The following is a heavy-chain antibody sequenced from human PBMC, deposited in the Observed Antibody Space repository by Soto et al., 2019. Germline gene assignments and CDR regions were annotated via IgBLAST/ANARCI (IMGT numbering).Heavy chain of an antibody. D-gene: IGHD2-2*02. CDR2: ISQSRST. Sequence: TLSLTSPSFGASLGEVHWICVRSPTGKGLDWTGNISQSRSTNYNTSHTSRVTISADTYKKQFSVSLSSVTAADTAVCYCARERVVLVRPAVRVWDDYQYYGMDVWGQGTTVTVSS. J-gene: IGHJ6*02. V-gene: IGHV4-34*01. CDR1: GASLGEVH. CDR3: ARERVVLVRPAVRVWDDYQYYGMDV.